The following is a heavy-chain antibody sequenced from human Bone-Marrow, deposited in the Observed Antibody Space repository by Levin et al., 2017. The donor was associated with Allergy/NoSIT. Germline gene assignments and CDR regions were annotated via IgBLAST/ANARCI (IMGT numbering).Heavy chain of an antibody. Sequence: HPGGSLRLSCVGSGSTFSSYSMSWVRQTPGKGLEWLSFISSDLTPVHYVDSVKGRFTISRDNVQKSVFLQMNSLRDEDTGIYYCVRGWLDNSFDVWGQGTMVTVSS. D-gene: IGHD2/OR15-2a*01. CDR3: VRGWLDNSFDV. V-gene: IGHV3-48*02. J-gene: IGHJ3*01. CDR1: GSTFSSYS. CDR2: ISSDLTPV.